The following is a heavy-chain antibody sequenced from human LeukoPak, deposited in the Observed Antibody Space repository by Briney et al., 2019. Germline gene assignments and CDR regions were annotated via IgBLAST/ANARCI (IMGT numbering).Heavy chain of an antibody. CDR2: IWYDGSNK. J-gene: IGHJ4*02. CDR1: GFTFSSYG. D-gene: IGHD3-10*01. Sequence: GGSLRLSCAASGFTFSSYGMHWVRQAPGKGLEWVAVIWYDGSNKYYADSVKGRFTISRDNSKNTLYLQMNSLRAEDTAVYYCARDLRQGSGFDYWGQGTLVTVSS. CDR3: ARDLRQGSGFDY. V-gene: IGHV3-33*01.